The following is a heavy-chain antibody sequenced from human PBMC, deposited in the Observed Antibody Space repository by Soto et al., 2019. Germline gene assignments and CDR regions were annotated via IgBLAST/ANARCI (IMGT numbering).Heavy chain of an antibody. D-gene: IGHD3-16*01. Sequence: QVQLQESGPGLVKPSETLSLTCTVSGGSISSYYWSWIRQPPGKGLEWIGYIYYSGSTNYNPSLKSRVTISVDTSKNQFSLKLSSVTAADTAVYYCAREKEKVLFDYWGQGTLVTVSS. CDR1: GGSISSYY. J-gene: IGHJ4*02. CDR3: AREKEKVLFDY. V-gene: IGHV4-59*01. CDR2: IYYSGST.